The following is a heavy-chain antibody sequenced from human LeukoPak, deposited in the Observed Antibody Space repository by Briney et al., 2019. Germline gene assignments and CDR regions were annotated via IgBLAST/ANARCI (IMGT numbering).Heavy chain of an antibody. Sequence: SVKLSCKASGYTFTGYYMHWVRQAPGQGLEWMGWINPISGGTNYAQKFQGRVTMTRDTSISTAYMELSRLRSDDTAVYYCARVRVYCSGGSCYPNWFDPWGQGTLVTVSS. V-gene: IGHV1-2*02. CDR3: ARVRVYCSGGSCYPNWFDP. D-gene: IGHD2-15*01. CDR1: GYTFTGYY. CDR2: INPISGGT. J-gene: IGHJ5*02.